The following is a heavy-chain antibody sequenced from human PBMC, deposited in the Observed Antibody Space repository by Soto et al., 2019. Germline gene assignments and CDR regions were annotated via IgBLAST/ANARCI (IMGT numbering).Heavy chain of an antibody. CDR1: GGSISSSSYY. CDR2: SYYSGST. Sequence: SETLSLTCTVSGGSISSSSYYCGWIRQPPGKGLEWIGSSYYSGSTYYNPSLKSRVTISVDTARNQFSLKLGSVTAADTAVYYCARPGYCSGGRCSPTTFAYWAHGTLVSVPS. J-gene: IGHJ4*01. V-gene: IGHV4-39*01. D-gene: IGHD2-15*01. CDR3: ARPGYCSGGRCSPTTFAY.